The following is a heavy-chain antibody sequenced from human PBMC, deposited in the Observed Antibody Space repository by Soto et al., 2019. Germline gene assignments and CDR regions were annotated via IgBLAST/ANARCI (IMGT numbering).Heavy chain of an antibody. J-gene: IGHJ6*02. CDR1: GYTITGYP. CDR3: ARERGLSTLYYYYGMDA. Sequence: SVKVSCKASGYTITGYPMHWVRHAPVQGLEWIGWINPNSGGTNYAQKIQGWVTMTRDTSISTAYMELSRLRSDDTAVYYCARERGLSTLYYYYGMDAWGQGTTGTVSS. D-gene: IGHD6-19*01. V-gene: IGHV1-2*04. CDR2: INPNSGGT.